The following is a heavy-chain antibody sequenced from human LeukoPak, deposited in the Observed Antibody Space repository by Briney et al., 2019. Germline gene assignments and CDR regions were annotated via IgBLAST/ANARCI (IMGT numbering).Heavy chain of an antibody. D-gene: IGHD6-6*01. Sequence: ASVKVSCKASGGTFSSNAFSWARQAPGQGLEWMGRIIPMLSITNYAQKFQGRVTIAADTSTSTAYMELSGLSSEDTAVYYCARSIAARGSFDYWGQGTLVTVSS. J-gene: IGHJ4*02. V-gene: IGHV1-69*04. CDR2: IIPMLSIT. CDR3: ARSIAARGSFDY. CDR1: GGTFSSNA.